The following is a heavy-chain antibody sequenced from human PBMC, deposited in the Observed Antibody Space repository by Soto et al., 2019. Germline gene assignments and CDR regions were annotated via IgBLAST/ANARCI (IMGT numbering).Heavy chain of an antibody. CDR1: GFTFGDYA. J-gene: IGHJ4*02. CDR2: IRSKASGGTT. CDR3: TREFSGRSPVY. V-gene: IGHV3-49*03. D-gene: IGHD1-26*01. Sequence: PGGSLRLSCTASGFTFGDYAMSWFRQPPGKGLEWLGFIRSKASGGTTEYAASVKGRFTISRDDSKSIAYLQMSSLKTEDTAVYYCTREFSGRSPVYWGQGTLVTVLL.